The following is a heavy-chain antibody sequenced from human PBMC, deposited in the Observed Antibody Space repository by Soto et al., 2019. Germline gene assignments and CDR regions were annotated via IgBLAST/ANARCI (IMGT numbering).Heavy chain of an antibody. V-gene: IGHV3-53*01. CDR2: IYYNGTT. J-gene: IGHJ6*02. CDR3: VRPLSSGRNYGKDV. D-gene: IGHD3-10*01. Sequence: GGSLRLSCAASGLTVGDNYMSWVRQAPGMGLEWVSAIYYNGTTYYADSVKGRFTISRDTSKNTLSLQMDSLRVEDTAVYYCVRPLSSGRNYGKDVWGQGTTVTASS. CDR1: GLTVGDNY.